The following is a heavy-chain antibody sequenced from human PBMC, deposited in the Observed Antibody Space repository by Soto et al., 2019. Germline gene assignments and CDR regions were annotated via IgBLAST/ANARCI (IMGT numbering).Heavy chain of an antibody. CDR2: IIPTFGST. J-gene: IGHJ4*02. Sequence: SVKVSCKASGGTVTNYAINWVRQAPGQGLEWMGGIIPTFGSTNYAQTFQARVTFTADRSTTTVYMELKSLTIEDTAVYYCARSSFDRSGYYVYYFDSWGQGTLVTVSS. CDR1: GGTVTNYA. D-gene: IGHD3-9*01. CDR3: ARSSFDRSGYYVYYFDS. V-gene: IGHV1-69*06.